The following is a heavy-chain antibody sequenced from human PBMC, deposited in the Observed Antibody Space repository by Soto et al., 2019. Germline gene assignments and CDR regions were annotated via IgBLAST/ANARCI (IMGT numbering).Heavy chain of an antibody. CDR2: INPSGGST. CDR1: GYTFTSYY. Sequence: ASVKVSCKASGYTFTSYYMHWVRQAPGQGLEWMGIINPSGGSTSYAQKFQGRVTMTRNTSISTAYMELSSLRSEDTAVYYCAAEGAARLVRFDPWGQGTLVTVSS. J-gene: IGHJ5*02. D-gene: IGHD6-6*01. CDR3: AAEGAARLVRFDP. V-gene: IGHV1-46*01.